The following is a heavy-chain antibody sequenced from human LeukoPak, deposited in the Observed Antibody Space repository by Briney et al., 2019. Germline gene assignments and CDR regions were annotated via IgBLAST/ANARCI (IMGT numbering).Heavy chain of an antibody. D-gene: IGHD6-19*01. J-gene: IGHJ6*03. CDR3: AKEAEQWLGHYMDV. V-gene: IGHV3-23*01. CDR1: GVTFSAYA. CDR2: ISGSGVVT. Sequence: GGSLRLSCAASGVTFSAYAMSWVRQAPGKGLEWVSGISGSGVVTHYADSVKGRFTISRDNSKNTLYLQMNSLRAEDTAVYYCAKEAEQWLGHYMDVWGQGTTVTVSS.